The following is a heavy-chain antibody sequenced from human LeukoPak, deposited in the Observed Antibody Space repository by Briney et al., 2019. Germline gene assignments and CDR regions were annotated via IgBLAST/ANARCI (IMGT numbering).Heavy chain of an antibody. J-gene: IGHJ4*02. D-gene: IGHD6-19*01. Sequence: GGSLRLSCAASGFTFSDSYMTWVRQAPGKGVEGVAYISGSGHDINYSDSVKGRFTISRDNAKNSLYLQMSSLRVEDTAVYYCAREVENTSGWYSHFDYWGQGTLVTVSS. CDR2: ISGSGHDI. CDR1: GFTFSDSY. CDR3: AREVENTSGWYSHFDY. V-gene: IGHV3-11*04.